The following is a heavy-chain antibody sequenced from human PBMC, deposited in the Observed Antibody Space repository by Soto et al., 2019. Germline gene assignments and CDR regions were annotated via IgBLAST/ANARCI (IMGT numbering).Heavy chain of an antibody. V-gene: IGHV3-23*01. CDR2: ISGSGGST. CDR1: GFTFSSYA. CDR3: AKDHRLAYYDYWSGYYPDY. D-gene: IGHD3-3*01. Sequence: EVQLLESGGGLVQPGGSLRLSCAASGFTFSSYAMSWVRQAPGKGLEWVAAISGSGGSTYYADSVKGRFTISRDNSKNTLELRKNSLKAEGTDVYYCAKDHRLAYYDYWSGYYPDYWGQGSLVTVSS. J-gene: IGHJ4*02.